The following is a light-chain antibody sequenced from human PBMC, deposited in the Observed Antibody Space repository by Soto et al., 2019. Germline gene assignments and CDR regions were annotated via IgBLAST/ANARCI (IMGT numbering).Light chain of an antibody. V-gene: IGKV1-27*01. CDR2: AAS. CDR3: QKYSSVIT. Sequence: DIQMTQSPSSLSASVGDRVTITCRASQGIRNFLAWYQQKPGKVPKLLISAASTLESGVPSRCSGSGSGTDFTLTITSLQAEDVATYYCQKYSSVITFGQGTRLEIK. CDR1: QGIRNF. J-gene: IGKJ5*01.